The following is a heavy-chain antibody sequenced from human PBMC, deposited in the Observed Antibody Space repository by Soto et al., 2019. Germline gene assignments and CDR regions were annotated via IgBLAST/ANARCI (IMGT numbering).Heavy chain of an antibody. CDR3: AKGVYGDYA. CDR1: GFTFSNYA. CDR2: INNSGGST. D-gene: IGHD4-17*01. V-gene: IGHV3-23*01. Sequence: EVRLLESGGGLVQPGESLRLSCTASGFTFSNYAMTWVRQAPGKGLEWVSGINNSGGSTFYADSVKGRFTISRDNSNSKLYLQMSSLRAEDTAVYYCAKGVYGDYAWGQGTLVTVSS. J-gene: IGHJ4*02.